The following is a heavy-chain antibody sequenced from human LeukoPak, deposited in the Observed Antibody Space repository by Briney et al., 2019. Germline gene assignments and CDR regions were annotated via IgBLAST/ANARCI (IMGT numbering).Heavy chain of an antibody. Sequence: ASVKVSCKASGYTFAGYYMHWVRQAPGQGLEWMGWINPNSGGTNYAQKFQGRVTMTRDTSICTAYMELSRLRSDDTAVYYCARGERITMIVVVHGYWGQGTLVTVSS. CDR2: INPNSGGT. V-gene: IGHV1-2*02. CDR1: GYTFAGYY. D-gene: IGHD3-22*01. J-gene: IGHJ4*02. CDR3: ARGERITMIVVVHGY.